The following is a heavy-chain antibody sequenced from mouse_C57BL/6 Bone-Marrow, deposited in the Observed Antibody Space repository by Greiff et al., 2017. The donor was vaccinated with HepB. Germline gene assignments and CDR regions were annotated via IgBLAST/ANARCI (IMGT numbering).Heavy chain of an antibody. CDR2: ISYDGSN. Sequence: EVKLMESGPGLVKPSQSLSLTCSVTGYSITSCYYWNWIRQFPGNKLEWMGYISYDGSNNYKPSLKNRISITRDTSKNQFFLKLNSVTTEDTATYYCARDWTYYYGSSYRYFDVWGTGTTVTVSS. V-gene: IGHV3-6*01. CDR3: ARDWTYYYGSSYRYFDV. J-gene: IGHJ1*03. D-gene: IGHD1-1*01. CDR1: GYSITSCYY.